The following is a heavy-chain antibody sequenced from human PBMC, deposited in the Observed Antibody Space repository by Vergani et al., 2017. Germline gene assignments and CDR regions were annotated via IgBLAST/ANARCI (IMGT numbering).Heavy chain of an antibody. D-gene: IGHD4-17*01. V-gene: IGHV4-30-2*03. Sequence: QLQLQESGSGLVKPSQTLSLTCAVSGGSISSGGYSWSWIRQPPGKGLEWIGYIYYSGSTYYNPSLQSRVTISVDTSKNQFSLKLSSVTAADTAVYYCARRMSFTVTTFFDYWGQGTLVTVSS. CDR3: ARRMSFTVTTFFDY. CDR1: GGSISSGGYS. J-gene: IGHJ4*02. CDR2: IYYSGST.